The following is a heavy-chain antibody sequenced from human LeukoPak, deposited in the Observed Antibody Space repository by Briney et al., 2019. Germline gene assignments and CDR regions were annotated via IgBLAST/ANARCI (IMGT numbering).Heavy chain of an antibody. D-gene: IGHD3-10*01. CDR3: ARDWVYGSGSSNWFDP. V-gene: IGHV1-2*02. CDR2: INPNSGGT. CDR1: GYTFTGYY. Sequence: ASVKVSCKASGYTFTGYYMHWVRQAPGQGLEWMGWINPNSGGTNYAQKFQGRVTMTRDTSISTAYMELSRLRSDDTAVYYCARDWVYGSGSSNWFDPWGQGTLVTVSS. J-gene: IGHJ5*02.